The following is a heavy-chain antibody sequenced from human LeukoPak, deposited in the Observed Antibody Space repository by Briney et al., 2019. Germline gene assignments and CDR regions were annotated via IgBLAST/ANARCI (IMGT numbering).Heavy chain of an antibody. V-gene: IGHV3-23*01. CDR2: ISGSGGST. CDR1: GFTLSSYA. D-gene: IGHD6-25*01. J-gene: IGHJ3*02. Sequence: GGSLRLSCAASGFTLSSYAMSWVRQAPGKGLEWVSTISGSGGSTYYADSVKGRFTISRDNSKNTLYLQMNSLRADDTAVYYCAKDGQRYLDSFDIWGQGTMVTVSS. CDR3: AKDGQRYLDSFDI.